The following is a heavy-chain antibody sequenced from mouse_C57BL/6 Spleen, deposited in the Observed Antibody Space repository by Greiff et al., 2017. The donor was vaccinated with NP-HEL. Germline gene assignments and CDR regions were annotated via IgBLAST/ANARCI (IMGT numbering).Heavy chain of an antibody. J-gene: IGHJ1*03. V-gene: IGHV1-81*01. D-gene: IGHD1-1*01. CDR3: ARYPIYYYGSSYGYFDV. CDR2: IYPRSGNT. Sequence: VQLQQSGAELARPGASVKLSCKASGYTFTSYGISWVKQRTGQGLEWIGEIYPRSGNTYYNEKFKGKATLTAEQSSITAYMELRSLTSEDSAVYFCARYPIYYYGSSYGYFDVWGTGTTVTVSS. CDR1: GYTFTSYG.